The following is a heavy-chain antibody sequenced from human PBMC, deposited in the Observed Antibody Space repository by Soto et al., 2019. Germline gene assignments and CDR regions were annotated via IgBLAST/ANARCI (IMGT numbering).Heavy chain of an antibody. J-gene: IGHJ4*02. CDR3: AKDSLRFLWLQPFDY. Sequence: GGSLRLSCAASGFTFSSYGMHWVRQAPGKGLEWVAVISYDGSNKYYADSVKGRFTISRDNSKNTLYLQMNSLRAEDTAVYYCAKDSLRFLWLQPFDYWGQGTLVTVSS. V-gene: IGHV3-30*18. CDR1: GFTFSSYG. CDR2: ISYDGSNK. D-gene: IGHD3-16*01.